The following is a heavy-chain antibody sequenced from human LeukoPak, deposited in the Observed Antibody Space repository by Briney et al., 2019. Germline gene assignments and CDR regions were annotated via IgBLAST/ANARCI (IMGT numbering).Heavy chain of an antibody. CDR2: ISGTGGRT. V-gene: IGHV3-23*01. D-gene: IGHD1-26*01. CDR1: GFTFSSYG. CDR3: AKYCPKVEPPDYMDV. Sequence: PGGSLRLSCAASGFTFSSYGMSWVRQAPGKGLEWVSGISGTGGRTYYADSVKGRFTISRDNSKNTLYLQMNSLRVEDTAVYYCAKYCPKVEPPDYMDVWGKGTTVTVS. J-gene: IGHJ6*03.